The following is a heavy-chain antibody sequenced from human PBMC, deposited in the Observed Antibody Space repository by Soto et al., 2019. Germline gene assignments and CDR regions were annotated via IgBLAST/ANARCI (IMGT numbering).Heavy chain of an antibody. CDR1: GGTFSSYA. CDR2: IIPIFGTA. J-gene: IGHJ6*02. CDR3: AGCSSTSWRHTYYYYGMDV. D-gene: IGHD2-2*01. Sequence: QVQLVQSGAEVKKPGSSVKVSCKASGGTFSSYAISWVRQAPGQGLEWMGGIIPIFGTANYAQKFQGRVTITADKSTSTASMELSSLRSEDTAVHYCAGCSSTSWRHTYYYYGMDVWGQGTTVTVSS. V-gene: IGHV1-69*06.